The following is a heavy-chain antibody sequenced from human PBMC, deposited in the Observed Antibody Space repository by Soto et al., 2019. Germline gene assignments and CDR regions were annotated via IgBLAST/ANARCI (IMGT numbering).Heavy chain of an antibody. J-gene: IGHJ4*02. Sequence: ASVKVSCKASGYTFTSYGISWVRQAPGQGLEWMGWISAYNGNTNYAQKLQGRVTMTTDTSTSTAYMELTSLRSEDTAVYYCARGGHVVVVTAAFDSWGEGTLVTVSS. CDR1: GYTFTSYG. V-gene: IGHV1-18*01. CDR3: ARGGHVVVVTAAFDS. CDR2: ISAYNGNT. D-gene: IGHD2-21*02.